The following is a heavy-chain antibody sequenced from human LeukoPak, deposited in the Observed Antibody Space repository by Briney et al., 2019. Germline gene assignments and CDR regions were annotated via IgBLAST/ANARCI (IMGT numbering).Heavy chain of an antibody. J-gene: IGHJ4*02. CDR3: ARVRRITGTTDFDY. CDR2: IYYSGST. D-gene: IGHD1-20*01. CDR1: GGSIRTYY. V-gene: IGHV4-59*01. Sequence: SETLSLTCTVAGGSIRTYYWSWIRQPPGKGLEWIGYIYYSGSTKYNPSLKSRISISVDTSKNQFSVKLSSVTAADTAVYYCARVRRITGTTDFDYWGQGTLVTVSS.